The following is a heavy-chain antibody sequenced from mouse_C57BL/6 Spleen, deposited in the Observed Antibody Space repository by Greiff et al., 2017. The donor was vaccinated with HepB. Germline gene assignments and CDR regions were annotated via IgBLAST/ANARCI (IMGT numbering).Heavy chain of an antibody. CDR3: ARRGTVVGYFDV. CDR1: GYAFTNYL. J-gene: IGHJ1*03. V-gene: IGHV1-54*01. Sequence: VMLVESGAELVRPGTSVKVSCKASGYAFTNYLIEWVKQRPGQGLEWIGVINPGSGGTNYNEKFKGKATLTADKSSSTAYMQLSSLTSEDSAVYFCARRGTVVGYFDVWGTGTTVTVSS. D-gene: IGHD1-1*01. CDR2: INPGSGGT.